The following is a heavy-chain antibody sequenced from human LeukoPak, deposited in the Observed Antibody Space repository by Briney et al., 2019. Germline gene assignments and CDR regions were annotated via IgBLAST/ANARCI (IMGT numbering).Heavy chain of an antibody. CDR1: GFTFSSYS. D-gene: IGHD3-3*01. Sequence: GGSLRLSCAASGFTFSSYSMNWVRQAPGKGLEWVSSISSSSSYIYYADSVKGRFTISRDNAKNSLYLQMNSLRAEDTAVYYCASRRITIFGVVISDHWGQGTLVTVSS. CDR3: ASRRITIFGVVISDH. CDR2: ISSSSSYI. J-gene: IGHJ4*02. V-gene: IGHV3-21*01.